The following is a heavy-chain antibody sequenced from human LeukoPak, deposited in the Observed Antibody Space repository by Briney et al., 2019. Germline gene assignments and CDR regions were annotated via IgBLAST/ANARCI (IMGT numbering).Heavy chain of an antibody. D-gene: IGHD3-10*01. J-gene: IGHJ6*02. V-gene: IGHV1-18*01. CDR2: ISPYNGNT. Sequence: ASVKVSCKASGYNFTNYGVAWVRQAPGQGLEWMGWISPYNGNTKYADKVLGRVTMSTDISTTTAYMELRGLRSDDTAVYYCARIQVNWYGEVTPLSPPNYGMDVWGQGTTVIVSS. CDR1: GYNFTNYG. CDR3: ARIQVNWYGEVTPLSPPNYGMDV.